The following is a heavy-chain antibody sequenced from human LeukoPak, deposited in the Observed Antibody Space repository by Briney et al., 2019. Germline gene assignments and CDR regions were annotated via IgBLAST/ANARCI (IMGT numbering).Heavy chain of an antibody. Sequence: GRSLRLSCAASEWTFSSFGMHWVRQAPGQGLEWVAVISFDGSNQYYADSVKGRFTIYRDNFKNTVYLQMNSLRAEETAVYYCAKSHPPTVTTEEGEYLQHWGQGTLVTVSS. D-gene: IGHD4-17*01. CDR2: ISFDGSNQ. CDR3: AKSHPPTVTTEEGEYLQH. V-gene: IGHV3-30*18. CDR1: EWTFSSFG. J-gene: IGHJ1*01.